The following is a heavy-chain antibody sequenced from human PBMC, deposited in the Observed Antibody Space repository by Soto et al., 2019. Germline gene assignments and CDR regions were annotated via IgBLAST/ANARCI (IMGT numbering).Heavy chain of an antibody. J-gene: IGHJ6*02. V-gene: IGHV1-18*01. CDR3: ARDRSFALLEWSPSDSYGMDV. CDR1: GYSFSTYG. D-gene: IGHD3-3*01. Sequence: QVQLVQSAGEVKEPGASLKVACKASGYSFSTYGISWVRQAPGQGLEWMGWISTSNGYTNYAQKFQGRVRMTTDTSTNTAYMEVRSLRSAETAFYFCARDRSFALLEWSPSDSYGMDVWGQGTSVTVSS. CDR2: ISTSNGYT.